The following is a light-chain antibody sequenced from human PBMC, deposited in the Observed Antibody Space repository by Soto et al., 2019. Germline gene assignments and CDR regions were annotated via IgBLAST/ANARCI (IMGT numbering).Light chain of an antibody. CDR3: QQSYSTLIT. CDR2: AAS. CDR1: QGISSY. V-gene: IGKV1D-8*03. Sequence: VIWMTQSPSLLSASTGDRVTIRCRMSQGISSYLACYQQKPGKAPELLIYAASSLQSGVPSRFSGSGSGTDFTLTISSLQPEDFATYYCQQSYSTLITFGQGTRLEI. J-gene: IGKJ5*01.